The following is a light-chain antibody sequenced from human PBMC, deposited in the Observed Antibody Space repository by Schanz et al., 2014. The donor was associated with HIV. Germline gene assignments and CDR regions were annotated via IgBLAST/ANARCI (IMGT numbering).Light chain of an antibody. V-gene: IGLV1-47*01. Sequence: QSVLTQPPSASGTPGQRVTISCSGSSSNIGSNYVYWYQQLPGTAPKLLIYRNDQRPSGVPDRFSGSKSGTAASLAISGLQSEDEGDYYCATWDDSLSGVIFGGGTKLTVL. CDR1: SSNIGSNY. J-gene: IGLJ2*01. CDR2: RND. CDR3: ATWDDSLSGVI.